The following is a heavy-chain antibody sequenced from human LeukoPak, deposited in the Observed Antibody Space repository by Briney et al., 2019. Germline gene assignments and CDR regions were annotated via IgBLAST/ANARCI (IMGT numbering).Heavy chain of an antibody. D-gene: IGHD3-22*01. CDR2: IWYDGSNK. CDR1: GFTFSSYG. V-gene: IGHV3-33*01. CDR3: ARDPIHYDSFAFDI. J-gene: IGHJ3*02. Sequence: TGGSLRLSCAASGFTFSSYGMHWVRQAPGKGLEWVAVIWYDGSNKYYADSVKGRFTISRDNSKNTLYLQMNSLRAEDTAVYYCARDPIHYDSFAFDIWGQGTMVTVSS.